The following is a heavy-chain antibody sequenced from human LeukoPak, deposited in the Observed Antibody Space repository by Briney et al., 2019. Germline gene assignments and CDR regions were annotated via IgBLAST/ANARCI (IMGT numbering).Heavy chain of an antibody. V-gene: IGHV4-34*01. CDR3: ARPGAGNSSPFDY. CDR2: INHSGST. D-gene: IGHD6-19*01. J-gene: IGHJ4*02. Sequence: SETLSLTCAAYGGSFSGYYWSWIRQPPGKGLEWIGEINHSGSTNYNPSLKSRVTISVDTSKNQFSLKLSSVTAADTAVYYCARPGAGNSSPFDYWGQGTLVTVSS. CDR1: GGSFSGYY.